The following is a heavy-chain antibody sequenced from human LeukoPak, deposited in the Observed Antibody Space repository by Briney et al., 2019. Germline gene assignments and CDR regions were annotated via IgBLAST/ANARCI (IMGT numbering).Heavy chain of an antibody. CDR1: GGSISSGGYY. V-gene: IGHV4-31*03. Sequence: SQTLSLTCTVSGGSISSGGYYWSWIRQHPGKGLEWIGYIYYSGSTYYNPSLKSRVTISVDTSKNQFSLKLCSVTAADTAVYYCARDGYSYGTFDYWGQGTLVTVSS. D-gene: IGHD5-18*01. CDR2: IYYSGST. CDR3: ARDGYSYGTFDY. J-gene: IGHJ4*02.